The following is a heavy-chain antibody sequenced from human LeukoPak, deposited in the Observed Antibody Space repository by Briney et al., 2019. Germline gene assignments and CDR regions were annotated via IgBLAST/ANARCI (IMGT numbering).Heavy chain of an antibody. CDR1: GCSFPSYW. CDR3: ARLFGYSSSWLTP. J-gene: IGHJ5*02. D-gene: IGHD6-13*01. Sequence: PGEALQISCKGSGCSFPSYWVGWVRQMPGKGLEWMGIIYPGESDTRYSPSFEGQVTISAHKSISTAYLQWSSLKASDTAMYYCARLFGYSSSWLTPWGQATLVTVSS. V-gene: IGHV5-51*01. CDR2: IYPGESDT.